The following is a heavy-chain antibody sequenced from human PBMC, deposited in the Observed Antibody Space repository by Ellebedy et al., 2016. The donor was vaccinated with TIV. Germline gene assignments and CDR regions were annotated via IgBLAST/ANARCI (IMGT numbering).Heavy chain of an antibody. CDR1: GGTFSDYY. V-gene: IGHV4-34*01. Sequence: SETLSLTXAVYGGTFSDYYWGWIRQPPGKGLEWIGSIYRDGSTYNNPSLKSRVTISVDTSKNQFSLRLSSLTAADTAVYYCARDGDFDYWGQGTLVTVSS. D-gene: IGHD2-8*01. CDR3: ARDGDFDY. CDR2: IYRDGST. J-gene: IGHJ4*02.